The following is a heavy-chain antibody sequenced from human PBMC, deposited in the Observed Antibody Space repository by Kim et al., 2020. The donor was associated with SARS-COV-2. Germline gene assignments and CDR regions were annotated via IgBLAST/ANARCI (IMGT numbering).Heavy chain of an antibody. D-gene: IGHD2-15*01. Sequence: KTYVDSVRGRFSISRDNAKDSVFLQMNSLGVEDTAVYYCARSARDAFDIWGQGTVVTVSS. CDR2: K. J-gene: IGHJ3*02. CDR3: ARSARDAFDI. V-gene: IGHV3-7*01.